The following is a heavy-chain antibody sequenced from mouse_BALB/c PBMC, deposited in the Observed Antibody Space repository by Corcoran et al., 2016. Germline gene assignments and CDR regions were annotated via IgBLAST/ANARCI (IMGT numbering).Heavy chain of an antibody. Sequence: QIQLVQSGPELKKPGETVKISCKASGYTFTNYGMNWVKQAPGKGLKWMGWINTYTGEPTYADDFKGRFAFSLETSASTAYLQINNLKNEDRATYFCAREYGKRMDYWGQGTSVTVSS. D-gene: IGHD2-10*02. V-gene: IGHV9-1*02. CDR1: GYTFTNYG. CDR2: INTYTGEP. CDR3: AREYGKRMDY. J-gene: IGHJ4*01.